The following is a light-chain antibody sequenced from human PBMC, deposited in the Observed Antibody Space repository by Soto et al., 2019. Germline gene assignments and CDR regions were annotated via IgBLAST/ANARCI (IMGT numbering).Light chain of an antibody. J-gene: IGLJ3*02. CDR3: CSYTASTTGV. CDR2: ELT. V-gene: IGLV2-14*01. CDR1: NSDIGSHNF. Sequence: QSALTQPASVSGSPGQSITISCTGTNSDIGSHNFVSWYQHHPGKAPKLLIYELTNRPSGVSTRFSGSKSGNTASLTISGLQADDEGHYYCCSYTASTTGVFGGGTKVTVL.